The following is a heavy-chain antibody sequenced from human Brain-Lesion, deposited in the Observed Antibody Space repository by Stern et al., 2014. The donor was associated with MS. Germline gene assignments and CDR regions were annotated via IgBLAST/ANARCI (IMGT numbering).Heavy chain of an antibody. V-gene: IGHV3-7*03. Sequence: EMQLVESGGGLVQPGGSLRLSCAASGLAFTDHWMGWVRQAPAKGLEWVGNIKGDGGTMNYVDSVKGRFTISRDNAKNSLYLQMDSLRAEDTAIYYCSRETWLQDYWGQGTLVTVSS. CDR2: IKGDGGTM. D-gene: IGHD5-12*01. J-gene: IGHJ4*02. CDR1: GLAFTDHW. CDR3: SRETWLQDY.